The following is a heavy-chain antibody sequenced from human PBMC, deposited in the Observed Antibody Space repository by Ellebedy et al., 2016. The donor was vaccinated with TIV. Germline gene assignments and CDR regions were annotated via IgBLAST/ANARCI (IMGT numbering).Heavy chain of an antibody. V-gene: IGHV7-4-1*02. J-gene: IGHJ5*02. Sequence: ASVKVSCKASGYTFPFYSIHWVRQAPGQGLEWMGWINTNTGKSTYAQGFTGRFVFSLDSSVSTAYLQISSLKAEDTAVYYCAREPVAGTAWYDPWGQGTLVTVSS. CDR2: INTNTGKS. CDR1: GYTFPFYS. CDR3: AREPVAGTAWYDP. D-gene: IGHD6-19*01.